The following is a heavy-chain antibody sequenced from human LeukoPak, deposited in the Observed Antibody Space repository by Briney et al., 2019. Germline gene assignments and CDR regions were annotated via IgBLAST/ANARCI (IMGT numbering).Heavy chain of an antibody. D-gene: IGHD5-18*01. CDR2: ISSSSSYI. J-gene: IGHJ6*02. CDR3: ARDNVDTAMALSYYYGMDV. CDR1: GFTFSSYS. Sequence: GGSLRLSCAASGFTFSSYSMNWVRQAPGKGLEWVSSISSSSSYIYYADSVKGRFTISRDNAKNSLYLQMNGLRAEDTAVYYCARDNVDTAMALSYYYGMDVWGQGTTVTVSS. V-gene: IGHV3-21*01.